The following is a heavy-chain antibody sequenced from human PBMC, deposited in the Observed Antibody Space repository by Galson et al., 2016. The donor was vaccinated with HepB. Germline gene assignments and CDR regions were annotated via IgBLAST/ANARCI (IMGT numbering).Heavy chain of an antibody. D-gene: IGHD3-16*01. V-gene: IGHV3-21*01. CDR1: AFSFSSTG. CDR2: ISGGSTYT. J-gene: IGHJ4*02. Sequence: SLRLSCAASAFSFSSTGMSWARQAPGKGLEWVSSISGGSTYTHYADSVKGRFTIYRDDARNSLFLQVNGLRAEDTAVYYCARENWGTFDWWGQGTPVTVSS. CDR3: ARENWGTFDW.